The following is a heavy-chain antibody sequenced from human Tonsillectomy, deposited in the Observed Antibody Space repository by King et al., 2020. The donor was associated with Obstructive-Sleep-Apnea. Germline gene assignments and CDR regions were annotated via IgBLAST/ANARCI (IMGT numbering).Heavy chain of an antibody. Sequence: QVQLQESGPGLVKPSETLSLTCTVSGGSISSYYWSWIRQPPGKGLEWIGYIYYSGSTNYNPSLKSRVTISVDTSKNQFSLKLSSVTAADTAVYYCAGLSSYFDYWGQGTLVTVSS. CDR3: AGLSSYFDY. V-gene: IGHV4-59*01. D-gene: IGHD6-19*01. J-gene: IGHJ4*02. CDR1: GGSISSYY. CDR2: IYYSGST.